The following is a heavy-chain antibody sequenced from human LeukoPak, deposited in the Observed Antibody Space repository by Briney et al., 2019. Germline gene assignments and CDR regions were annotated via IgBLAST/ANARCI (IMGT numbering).Heavy chain of an antibody. J-gene: IGHJ4*02. D-gene: IGHD3-22*01. CDR1: GGSISSSSYY. V-gene: IGHV4-39*07. CDR3: ARVAMIADYFDY. Sequence: SETLSLTCTVSGGSISSSSYYWGWIRQPPGKGLEWIGSIYYSGSTYYNPSLKSRVTISVDTSKNQFSLKLSSVTAADTAVYYCARVAMIADYFDYWGQGTLVTVSS. CDR2: IYYSGST.